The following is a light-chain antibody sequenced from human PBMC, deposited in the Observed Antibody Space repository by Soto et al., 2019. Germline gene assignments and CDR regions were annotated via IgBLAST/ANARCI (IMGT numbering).Light chain of an antibody. CDR2: TAS. CDR1: QSVSSN. Sequence: EIVRTQSPATLSVSPGERATLSCRASQSVSSNLAWYQQRPGQAPRLLIYTASIRASGIPASFSGSGSGTEFTLTISNLQSEDFAVYDCQQYNSWPRTFGQGTKGDIK. CDR3: QQYNSWPRT. V-gene: IGKV3-15*01. J-gene: IGKJ1*01.